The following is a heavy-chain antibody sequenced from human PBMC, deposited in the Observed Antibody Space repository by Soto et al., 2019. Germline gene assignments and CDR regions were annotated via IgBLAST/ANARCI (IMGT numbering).Heavy chain of an antibody. D-gene: IGHD2-8*01. V-gene: IGHV1-8*01. J-gene: IGHJ4*02. CDR2: MNPNSGNT. CDR1: GYTLTRYD. Sequence: GGSVKVSFKASGYTLTRYDINWVRQATGKGREGVGWMNPNSGNTGYAQKFQGRVTMTRNTSISTAYMELSSLRSEDTAVYYCARGVKGRYCTNGVCLRYYFDYWGQGTLVTVSS. CDR3: ARGVKGRYCTNGVCLRYYFDY.